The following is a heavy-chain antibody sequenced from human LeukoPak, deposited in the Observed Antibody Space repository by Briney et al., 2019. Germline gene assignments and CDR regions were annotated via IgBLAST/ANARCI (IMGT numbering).Heavy chain of an antibody. CDR2: ISSSGDTI. J-gene: IGHJ4*02. D-gene: IGHD3-9*01. V-gene: IGHV3-48*03. CDR1: GFTFSSFE. CDR3: ARNGNYDILTGYYTNSHFDY. Sequence: GGSLRLSCAASGFTFSSFEMNWVRQAPGKGLEWVSHISSSGDTIFYADSMKGRFTISRDSAKNSLYLQMNSLRAEDTAVYYCARNGNYDILTGYYTNSHFDYWGQGTLVTVSS.